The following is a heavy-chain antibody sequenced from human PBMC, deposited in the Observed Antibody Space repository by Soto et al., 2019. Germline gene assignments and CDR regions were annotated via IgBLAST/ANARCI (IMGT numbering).Heavy chain of an antibody. Sequence: QVQLVQSGAEVKKPGSSVKVSCKASGGTFSSYAISWVRQAPGQGLEWMGGIIPIFGTANYAQKFQGRVTNTADESTSTTNMELSSLRAEDTAVYYCARPCSSNSCPLDRFDPWGQGTLVTVSS. CDR3: ARPCSSNSCPLDRFDP. CDR2: IIPIFGTA. J-gene: IGHJ5*02. CDR1: GGTFSSYA. D-gene: IGHD2-2*01. V-gene: IGHV1-69*01.